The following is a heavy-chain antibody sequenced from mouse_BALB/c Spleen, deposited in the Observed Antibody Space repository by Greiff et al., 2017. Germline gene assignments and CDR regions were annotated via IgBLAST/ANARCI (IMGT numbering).Heavy chain of an antibody. V-gene: IGHV3-2*02. J-gene: IGHJ4*01. D-gene: IGHD2-1*01. CDR3: ARCPRYGNNAMDY. Sequence: DVKLQESGPGLVKPSQSLSLTCTVTGYSITSDYAWNWIRQFPGNKLEWMGYISYSGSTSYNPSLKSRISITRDTSKNQFFLQLNSVTTEDTATYYCARCPRYGNNAMDYWGQGTSVTVSS. CDR1: GYSITSDYA. CDR2: ISYSGST.